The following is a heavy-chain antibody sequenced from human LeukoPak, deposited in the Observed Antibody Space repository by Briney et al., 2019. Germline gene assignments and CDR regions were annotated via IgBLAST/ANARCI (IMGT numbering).Heavy chain of an antibody. D-gene: IGHD3-22*01. CDR3: ARESSGYFY. V-gene: IGHV3-21*01. J-gene: IGHJ4*02. CDR2: ISSSSSFR. CDR1: GFNFSSYS. Sequence: GGSLRLSCAASGFNFSSYSMNWVGKAPGKGLEWVSSISSSSSFRYYADSVKCRFTISRDNAKNSLYLQMNSLRAEDTAVYYCARESSGYFYWGQGTLVTVSS.